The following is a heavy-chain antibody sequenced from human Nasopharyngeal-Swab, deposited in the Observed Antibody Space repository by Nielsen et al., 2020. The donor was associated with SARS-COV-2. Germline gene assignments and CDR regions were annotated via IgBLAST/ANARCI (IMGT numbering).Heavy chain of an antibody. J-gene: IGHJ4*02. Sequence: WIRQPPGRGLEWIGYIYYSGSTSYNPSLKSRVTVSVDTSKKQFSLKLSSVTSADTAVYFCARGLSSYGYYNWGQGTLVTVSS. D-gene: IGHD5-18*01. V-gene: IGHV4-59*01. CDR3: ARGLSSYGYYN. CDR2: IYYSGST.